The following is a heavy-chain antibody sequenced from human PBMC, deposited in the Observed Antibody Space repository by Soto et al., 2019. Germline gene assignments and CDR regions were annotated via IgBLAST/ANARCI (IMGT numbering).Heavy chain of an antibody. D-gene: IGHD6-13*01. CDR2: IYSGGGT. J-gene: IGHJ4*02. V-gene: IGHV3-53*04. CDR1: GLTVNNDH. CDR3: AGSSWRH. Sequence: GSLRLSFAASGLTVNNDHLSWVRQAPGKGLEWVSIIYSGGGTYYADSLKGRFTISRHTSKNTLYLQMNSLRPDDTAVYYCAGSSWRHWGQGTLFTVSS.